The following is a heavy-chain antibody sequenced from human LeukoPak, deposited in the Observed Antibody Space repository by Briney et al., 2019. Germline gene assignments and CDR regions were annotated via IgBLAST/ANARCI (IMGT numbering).Heavy chain of an antibody. CDR3: ARGFQLPHPLEDWLDP. CDR1: GYTFTGYY. V-gene: IGHV1-2*02. J-gene: IGHJ5*02. Sequence: ASVKVSCKASGYTFTGYYIHWVRQAPGQGPEWMGWINPNSGGRNYAQKFQGRVTLTRDTSISTAYMELSSPRSDDTAIYYCARGFQLPHPLEDWLDPWGQGTQVTVSS. D-gene: IGHD2-2*01. CDR2: INPNSGGR.